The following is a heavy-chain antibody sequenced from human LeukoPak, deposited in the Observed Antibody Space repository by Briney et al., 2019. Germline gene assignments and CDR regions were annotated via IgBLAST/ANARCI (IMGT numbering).Heavy chain of an antibody. CDR2: IIPILGIA. D-gene: IGHD5-12*01. Sequence: SVKVSCKASGGTFSSYAISWVRQAPGQGLEWMGRIIPILGIANYAQKFQGRVTITADKSTSTAYMELSSLRSEDTAIYYCARDSRVAIAGTSDYWGQGTLVTVS. CDR3: ARDSRVAIAGTSDY. J-gene: IGHJ4*02. V-gene: IGHV1-69*04. CDR1: GGTFSSYA.